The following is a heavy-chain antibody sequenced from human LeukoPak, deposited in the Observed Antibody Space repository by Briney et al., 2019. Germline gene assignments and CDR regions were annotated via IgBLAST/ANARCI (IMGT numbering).Heavy chain of an antibody. V-gene: IGHV3-48*04. CDR2: ISSSGSTI. D-gene: IGHD1-26*01. CDR3: ARDRLYSGSYP. J-gene: IGHJ5*02. CDR1: GFTFSSCG. Sequence: GGSLRLSCAASGFTFSSCGMNWVRQAPGKGLEWVSYISSSGSTIYYADSVKGRFTISRDNAKNSLYLQMNSLRAEDTAVYYCARDRLYSGSYPWGQGTLVTVSS.